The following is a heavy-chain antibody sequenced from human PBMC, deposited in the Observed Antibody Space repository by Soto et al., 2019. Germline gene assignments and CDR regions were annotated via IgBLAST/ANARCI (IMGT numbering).Heavy chain of an antibody. CDR3: ARVISSSSSLGLRYYYYGMDV. D-gene: IGHD6-6*01. CDR1: GDSISSRSYY. V-gene: IGHV4-39*02. CDR2: IYYTGSA. J-gene: IGHJ6*02. Sequence: SETLSLSCTVSGDSISSRSYYWGWVRQPPGEGLEWIGSIYYTGSAYYNPSLSRRLTISVDTSKSQFSLKLSSVTAADTAVYYCARVISSSSSLGLRYYYYGMDVWGQGTTVTVSS.